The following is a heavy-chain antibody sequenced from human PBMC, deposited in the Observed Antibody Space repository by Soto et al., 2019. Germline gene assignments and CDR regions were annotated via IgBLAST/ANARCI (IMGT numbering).Heavy chain of an antibody. Sequence: EVQLLESGGGFIQPGGSLSLSCEASGFTFSTYSMNWVRRAPGKGLEWMAVIWGDGSKKFYADSVKGRFTISRDNSKNTLYLQMNSLRAEDTAVYYCAKDFRPDIGYDLDCWGQGTLVTVSP. CDR3: AKDFRPDIGYDLDC. V-gene: IGHV3-23*03. CDR2: IWGDGSKK. D-gene: IGHD5-12*01. J-gene: IGHJ4*02. CDR1: GFTFSTYS.